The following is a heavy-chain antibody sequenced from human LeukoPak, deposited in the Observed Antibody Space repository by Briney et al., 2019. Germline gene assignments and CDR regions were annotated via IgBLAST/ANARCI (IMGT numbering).Heavy chain of an antibody. CDR2: IKKDGSDK. D-gene: IGHD4-23*01. V-gene: IGHV3-7*05. CDR3: ARDHEEMVTSIPGDYFDY. J-gene: IGHJ4*02. CDR1: GFTFSTYW. Sequence: GGSLRLSCAASGFTFSTYWMSWVRQAPGKGLEWVANIKKDGSDKYYVDSVKGRFTISRENAKNSLSLQMNSLRAEDTAVYYCARDHEEMVTSIPGDYFDYWGQGTQVTVSS.